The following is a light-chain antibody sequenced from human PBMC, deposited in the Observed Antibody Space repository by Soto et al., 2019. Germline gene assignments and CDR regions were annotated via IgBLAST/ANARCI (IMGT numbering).Light chain of an antibody. CDR1: QAISSY. V-gene: IGKV1-9*01. CDR3: LQDYNYPLT. J-gene: IGKJ1*01. Sequence: DIQLTQAPSFLSASAGDRVCITCRASQAISSYLAWYQQKPGQAPRLLIYGASNRATGIPDRFSGSGSGTDFTLTISSLQPEDFATYYCLQDYNYPLTFGQGTKVDIK. CDR2: GAS.